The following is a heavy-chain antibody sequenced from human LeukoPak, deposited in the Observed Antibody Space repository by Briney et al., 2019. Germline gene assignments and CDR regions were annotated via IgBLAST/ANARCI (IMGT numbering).Heavy chain of an antibody. J-gene: IGHJ6*04. CDR3: ARTPNFYSGITIKMDV. Sequence: ASVKVSCKASGCTFTSYDINWVRQATGQGLEWMGWMNPNSGNTGYAQKFQGRVTMTRNTSISTAYMELSSLRSEDTAVYYCARTPNFYSGITIKMDVWGKGTTVTVSS. V-gene: IGHV1-8*01. D-gene: IGHD1-20*01. CDR2: MNPNSGNT. CDR1: GCTFTSYD.